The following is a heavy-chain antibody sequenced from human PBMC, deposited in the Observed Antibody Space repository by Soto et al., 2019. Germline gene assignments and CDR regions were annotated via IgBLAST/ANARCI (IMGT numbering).Heavy chain of an antibody. D-gene: IGHD2-8*01. Sequence: PGGSLRLSCAASGFTFSGYWMSWVRQAPGKGLEWVANIKQDGSNKYYADSVKGRFTISRDNSKNTLYLQMNSLRAEDTAVYYCARDQGGYCTNGVCFSLDYWGQGTLVTVSS. V-gene: IGHV3-7*01. CDR1: GFTFSGYW. J-gene: IGHJ4*02. CDR3: ARDQGGYCTNGVCFSLDY. CDR2: IKQDGSNK.